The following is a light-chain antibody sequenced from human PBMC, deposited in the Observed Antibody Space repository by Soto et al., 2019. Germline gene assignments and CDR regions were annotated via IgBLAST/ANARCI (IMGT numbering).Light chain of an antibody. CDR3: HQYDDGPYT. CDR1: QSVSSN. V-gene: IGKV3-15*01. J-gene: IGKJ2*01. Sequence: EILMTQSPATLSVSPGERATLSCRASQSVSSNVAWYQQIPGQTPRLLIYGASTRATGIPVRFSGSGSGTEFTLTISSLQSEDFAVYYCHQYDDGPYTFGQGTK. CDR2: GAS.